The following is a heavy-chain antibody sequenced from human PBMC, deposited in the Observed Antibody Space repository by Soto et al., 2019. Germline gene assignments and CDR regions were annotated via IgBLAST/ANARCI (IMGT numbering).Heavy chain of an antibody. Sequence: PSETLSLTCAIYGGSFSGYYWSWIRQPPGKGLEWIGEINHSGSTNYNPSLKSRVTISVDTSKNQFSLKLSSVTAADTAVYYCARGPRLPKKDYYGSGSYAPGAPYFDYWGQGTLVTVSS. J-gene: IGHJ4*02. V-gene: IGHV4-34*01. CDR3: ARGPRLPKKDYYGSGSYAPGAPYFDY. CDR2: INHSGST. D-gene: IGHD3-10*01. CDR1: GGSFSGYY.